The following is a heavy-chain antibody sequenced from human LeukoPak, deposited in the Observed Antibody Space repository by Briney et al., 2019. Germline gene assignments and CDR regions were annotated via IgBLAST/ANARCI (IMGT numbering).Heavy chain of an antibody. D-gene: IGHD3-22*01. CDR3: AKATQDPPKEYYYDSSGYSLDY. Sequence: PGGSLRLSCAASGFTFSSYEMNWVRQAPGKGLEWVSYISSSGSTIYYADSVKGRFTISRDNAKNSLYLQMNSLRAEDTAVYYCAKATQDPPKEYYYDSSGYSLDYWGQGTLVTVSS. CDR2: ISSSGSTI. V-gene: IGHV3-48*03. CDR1: GFTFSSYE. J-gene: IGHJ4*02.